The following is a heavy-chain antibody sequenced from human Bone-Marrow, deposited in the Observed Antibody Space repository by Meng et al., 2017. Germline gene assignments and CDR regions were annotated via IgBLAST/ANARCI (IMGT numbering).Heavy chain of an antibody. J-gene: IGHJ4*02. Sequence: GGSLRLSCAASGFTFSSYWMHWVRHAPGKVLVWVSRINSDGSSTSYADSVKGRFTISRDNAKNTLYLQMNSLRAENTAVYYCARDLIVGATTGGEYWGQGTLVTVSS. V-gene: IGHV3-74*01. CDR3: ARDLIVGATTGGEY. D-gene: IGHD1-26*01. CDR1: GFTFSSYW. CDR2: INSDGSST.